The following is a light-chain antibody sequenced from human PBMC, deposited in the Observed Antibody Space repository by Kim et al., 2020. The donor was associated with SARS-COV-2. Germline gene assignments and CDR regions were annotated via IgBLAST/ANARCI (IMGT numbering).Light chain of an antibody. CDR2: GAS. J-gene: IGKJ1*01. CDR1: QTVTSNY. CDR3: QQYGSSPAT. Sequence: EIVLTHSPGTLSLSPGERATLSCRASQTVTSNYLAWYQQKPGQAPRLLIYGASSRATGIPDRFSGSGSGTDFTITISRLEPEDFAVYYCQQYGSSPATFGQGTKVDIK. V-gene: IGKV3-20*01.